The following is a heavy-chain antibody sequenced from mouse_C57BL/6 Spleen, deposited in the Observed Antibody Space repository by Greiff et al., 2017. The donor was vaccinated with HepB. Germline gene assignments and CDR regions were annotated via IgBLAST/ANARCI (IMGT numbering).Heavy chain of an antibody. CDR1: GFTFSSYA. J-gene: IGHJ4*01. Sequence: EVQLVESGGGLVKPGGSLKLSCAASGFTFSSYAMSWVRQTPEKRLEWVATISDGGSYTYYPDNVKGRFTISRDNAKNNLYLQMSHLKSEDTAMYYCARNPLSYDAMDYWGQGTSVTVSS. CDR3: ARNPLSYDAMDY. CDR2: ISDGGSYT. V-gene: IGHV5-4*01.